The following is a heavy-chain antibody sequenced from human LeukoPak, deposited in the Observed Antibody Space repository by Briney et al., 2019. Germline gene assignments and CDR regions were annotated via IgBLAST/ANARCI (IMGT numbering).Heavy chain of an antibody. D-gene: IGHD2-2*01. CDR2: INHSGST. J-gene: IGHJ4*02. V-gene: IGHV4-34*01. CDR1: GGSFSGYY. CDR3: ARSRGVVPAANDY. Sequence: PSETLSLTCAVYGGSFSGYYWSWIRQPPGKGLEWIGEINHSGSTNYNPSLKSRVTISVDTSKNQFSLKLSSVTAADTAVYYCARSRGVVPAANDYWGQGTLVTVSS.